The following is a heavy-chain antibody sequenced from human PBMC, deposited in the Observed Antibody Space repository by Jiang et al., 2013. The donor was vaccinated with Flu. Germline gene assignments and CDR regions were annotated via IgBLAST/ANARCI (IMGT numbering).Heavy chain of an antibody. Sequence: SGAEVKKPGASVKVSCKASGYTFNSYDINWVRQATGQGLEWMGWMNPNSGNTGYAQKFQGRVTMTRNTSISTAYMELSSLRSEDTAVYYCARVDCSGGSCYSGGEIVWYFDLWGRGTLVTVSS. CDR1: GYTFNSYD. D-gene: IGHD2-15*01. CDR2: MNPNSGNT. J-gene: IGHJ2*01. V-gene: IGHV1-8*01. CDR3: ARVDCSGGSCYSGGEIVWYFDL.